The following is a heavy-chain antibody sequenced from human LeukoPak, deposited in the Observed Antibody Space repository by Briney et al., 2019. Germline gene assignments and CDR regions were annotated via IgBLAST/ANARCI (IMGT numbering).Heavy chain of an antibody. CDR1: GGSVSSGSYY. V-gene: IGHV4-61*01. D-gene: IGHD3-10*01. J-gene: IGHJ5*02. CDR2: IYYSGST. CDR3: ARGQFGEGDP. Sequence: PSETLSLTCTVSGGSVSSGSYYWSWIRQPPGKGLEWIGYIYYSGSTNHNPSLKSRVTISVDTSKNQFSLKLSSVTAADTAVYYCARGQFGEGDPWGQGTLVTVSS.